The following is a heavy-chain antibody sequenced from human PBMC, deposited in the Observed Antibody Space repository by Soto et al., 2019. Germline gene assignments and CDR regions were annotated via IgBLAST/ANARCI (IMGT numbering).Heavy chain of an antibody. J-gene: IGHJ4*02. CDR1: GFTFSSYW. D-gene: IGHD5-12*01. V-gene: IGHV3-74*01. Sequence: EVQLVESGGGLVQFGGSLRLSCAASGFTFSSYWMHWVRQVPGKGLVWVSRIKGDETNTCYADSVKGRFTISRDNVKNTLYLKMNSLRPEDTAVYYCARGLSGYYGFDSWGQGTLVTVSS. CDR2: IKGDETNT. CDR3: ARGLSGYYGFDS.